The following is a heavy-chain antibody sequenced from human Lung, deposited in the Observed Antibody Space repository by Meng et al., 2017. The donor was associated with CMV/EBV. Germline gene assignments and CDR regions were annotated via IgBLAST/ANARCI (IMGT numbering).Heavy chain of an antibody. CDR1: GFPFSSYA. J-gene: IGHJ4*02. CDR3: AKPFYYYESINYYQDY. Sequence: GEXXTISFAASGFPFSSYAMTWVRQAPGKGLEWVSDISGSGGNTYYADSVKGRFAISRDNSKNTLYLQMNSLRADDTAVYYCAKPFYYYESINYYQDYWGQGTXVTVSS. CDR2: ISGSGGNT. V-gene: IGHV3-23*01. D-gene: IGHD3-22*01.